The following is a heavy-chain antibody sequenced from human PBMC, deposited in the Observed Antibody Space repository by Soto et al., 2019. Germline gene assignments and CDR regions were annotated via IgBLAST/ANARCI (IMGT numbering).Heavy chain of an antibody. Sequence: ASVKVSCKASGGTFSSYAISWVRQAPGQGLEWMGGIIPIFGTANYAQKFQGRVTITADESTSTAYMELSSRRSEDTAVYYCAGGGGYCHDAFDIWGQGTMVTISS. V-gene: IGHV1-69*13. CDR3: AGGGGYCHDAFDI. CDR1: GGTFSSYA. D-gene: IGHD1-26*01. CDR2: IIPIFGTA. J-gene: IGHJ3*02.